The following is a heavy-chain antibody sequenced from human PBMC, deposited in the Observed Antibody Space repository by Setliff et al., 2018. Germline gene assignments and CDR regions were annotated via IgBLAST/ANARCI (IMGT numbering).Heavy chain of an antibody. Sequence: GGSLRLSCAASGFTFSAFAMSWVRQAPGKGLEWVSVISSSGDTTYFTDSVKGRFTISRDNSKNTLYLQMTSLRAEDTAVYYCARSLVGATYSVYFDYWGQGALVTVSS. D-gene: IGHD1-26*01. CDR3: ARSLVGATYSVYFDY. CDR1: GFTFSAFA. J-gene: IGHJ4*02. V-gene: IGHV3-23*01. CDR2: ISSSGDTT.